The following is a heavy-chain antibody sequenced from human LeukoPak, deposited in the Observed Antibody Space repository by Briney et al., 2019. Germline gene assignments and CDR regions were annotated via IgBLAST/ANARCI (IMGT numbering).Heavy chain of an antibody. V-gene: IGHV3-48*03. J-gene: IGHJ4*02. CDR3: ARERKPVGFDY. Sequence: GGSLRLSCAASGFTFSSYEMNWVRQAPGKGLEWVSYISSSGSTIYYADSVKGRITISRDNAKNSLYLQMNSLRVEDTAVYYCARERKPVGFDYWGQGTLVTVSS. D-gene: IGHD1-26*01. CDR1: GFTFSSYE. CDR2: ISSSGSTI.